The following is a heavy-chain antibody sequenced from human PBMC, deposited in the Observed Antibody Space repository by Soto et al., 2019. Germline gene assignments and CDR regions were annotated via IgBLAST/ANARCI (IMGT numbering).Heavy chain of an antibody. CDR1: GFTFSSYS. V-gene: IGHV3-21*01. D-gene: IGHD6-13*01. CDR3: ARNAAAAGNNWFDP. Sequence: PGGSLRLSCAASGFTFSSYSMNWVRQAPGKGLEWVSSISSSSSYIYYADSAKGRFTISRDNAKNSLYLQMNSLRAEDTAVYYCARNAAAAGNNWFDPWGQGTLVTVSS. J-gene: IGHJ5*02. CDR2: ISSSSSYI.